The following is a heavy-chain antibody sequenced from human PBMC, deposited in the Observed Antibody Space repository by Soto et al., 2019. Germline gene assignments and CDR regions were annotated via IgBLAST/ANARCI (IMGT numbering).Heavy chain of an antibody. CDR1: GGTFSSYA. CDR2: FIPMVNRP. D-gene: IGHD6-13*01. CDR3: ARGKCHHVSNYYYALDV. Sequence: QVQLVQSGAEVKKPGSSGKVSCKASGGTFSSYAISWVRQAPGQGLEWMGGFIPMVNRPHSARKFQGRVTITADESTSTAYMDLSSLRSEDTAVYYCARGKCHHVSNYYYALDVGGQGTTVTVSS. J-gene: IGHJ6*02. V-gene: IGHV1-69*01.